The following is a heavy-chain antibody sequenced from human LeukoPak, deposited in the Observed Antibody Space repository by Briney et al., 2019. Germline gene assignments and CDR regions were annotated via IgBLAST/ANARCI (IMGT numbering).Heavy chain of an antibody. D-gene: IGHD2-15*01. V-gene: IGHV3-23*01. Sequence: GESLRLSCAASGFTLSSYAMGWVRQAPGKGLEWVSAISDTGNTYHADSVKGRFTISRDSSKNTLFLQMNRLRPEDAAVYYCAKAPVTTCRGAFCYPFDYWGLGTLVTVSS. CDR3: AKAPVTTCRGAFCYPFDY. CDR2: ISDTGNT. CDR1: GFTLSSYA. J-gene: IGHJ4*02.